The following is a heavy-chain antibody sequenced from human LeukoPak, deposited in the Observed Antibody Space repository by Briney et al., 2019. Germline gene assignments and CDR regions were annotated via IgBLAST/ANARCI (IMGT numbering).Heavy chain of an antibody. J-gene: IGHJ3*02. CDR2: IKQDGSEK. Sequence: GGPLRLSCAASGFTFSSYWMSWVGQAPGKGLEWVANIKQDGSEKYYVDSVKGRFTISRDNAKNSLYLQMNSLRAEDTAVYYCARAPARGSYYPRAFDIWGQGTMVTVSS. CDR1: GFTFSSYW. V-gene: IGHV3-7*01. CDR3: ARAPARGSYYPRAFDI. D-gene: IGHD1-26*01.